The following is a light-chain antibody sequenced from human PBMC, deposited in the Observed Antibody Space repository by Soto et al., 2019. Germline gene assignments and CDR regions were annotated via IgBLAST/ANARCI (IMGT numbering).Light chain of an antibody. J-gene: IGKJ1*01. V-gene: IGKV3-20*01. CDR2: GAS. CDR1: QSVSSNY. CDR3: QQYGISPRT. Sequence: EIVLTQSPGTLSLSPGERATLSCRASQSVSSNYLGWYQQKPGQAPRLLIYGASSRATGIPDRFSGSGSGTDFSLTISRLDPEDFSVYYCQQYGISPRTFGQGTKVEVQ.